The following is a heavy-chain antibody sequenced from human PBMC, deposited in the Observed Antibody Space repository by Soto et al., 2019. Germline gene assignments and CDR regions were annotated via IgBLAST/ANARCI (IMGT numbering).Heavy chain of an antibody. J-gene: IGHJ6*03. CDR2: IYSGGST. CDR1: GFTVSSNY. CDR3: SRARSRKWYYYYYMDV. Sequence: GGSLRLSCAACGFTVSSNYMSWVRQAPGKGLEWVSVIYSGGSTYYADSVKGRFTISRDNSKNTLYLQMNSLRAEDTAVYYCSRARSRKWYYYYYMDVWGKGTTVTVSS. V-gene: IGHV3-66*01. D-gene: IGHD2-8*01.